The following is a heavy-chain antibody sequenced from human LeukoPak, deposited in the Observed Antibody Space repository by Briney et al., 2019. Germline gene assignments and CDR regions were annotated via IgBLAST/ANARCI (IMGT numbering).Heavy chain of an antibody. CDR1: GFTFSSYG. J-gene: IGHJ4*02. CDR3: AKDSNRYFDSISF. CDR2: IRYDGSNK. D-gene: IGHD3-9*01. V-gene: IGHV3-30*02. Sequence: PGGSLRLSCAASGFTFSSYGMHWVRQAPGKGLEWVAFIRYDGSNKYYADSVKGRFTISRDNSKNTLYLQMNSLRAEDTAVYYCAKDSNRYFDSISFWGQGTLVTVSS.